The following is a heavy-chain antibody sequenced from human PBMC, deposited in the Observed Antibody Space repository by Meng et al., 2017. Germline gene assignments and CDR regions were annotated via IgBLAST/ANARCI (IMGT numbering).Heavy chain of an antibody. V-gene: IGHV3-30*01. CDR3: ARGRARYEYFQH. D-gene: IGHD6-6*01. Sequence: GGSLRLSCAASGFTFSSYAMHWVRQAPGKGLEWVAVISYDGSNKYYADSVKGRFTISRDNSKNTLYLQMNSLRAEDTAVYYCARGRARYEYFQHWGQGTLVIVSS. CDR1: GFTFSSYA. CDR2: ISYDGSNK. J-gene: IGHJ1*01.